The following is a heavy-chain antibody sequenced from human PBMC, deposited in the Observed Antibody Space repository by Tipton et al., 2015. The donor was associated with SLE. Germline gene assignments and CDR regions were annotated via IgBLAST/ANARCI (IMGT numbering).Heavy chain of an antibody. CDR1: GGSISSGSYY. CDR3: ARDPSIGFDP. V-gene: IGHV4-61*09. J-gene: IGHJ5*02. CDR2: IYATGST. Sequence: LRLSCTVSGGSISSGSYYWSWIRQPAGKGLEWIGHIYATGSTNYNPSLKSRVTISVDTSKNQFSLKLNSVTAADTAVYYCARDPSIGFDPWGQGTLVTVSS.